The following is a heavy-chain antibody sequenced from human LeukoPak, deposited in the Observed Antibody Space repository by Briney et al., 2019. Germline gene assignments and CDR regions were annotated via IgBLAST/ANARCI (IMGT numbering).Heavy chain of an antibody. CDR3: ATDRGDYYGSGRGWFDP. CDR1: GYTLTELS. CDR2: FDPEDGET. J-gene: IGHJ5*02. Sequence: EASVKVSCKVSGYTLTELSMHWVRQAPGKGLKRMGGFDPEDGETIYAQKFQGRVTMTEDTSTDTAYMELSSLRSEDTAVYYCATDRGDYYGSGRGWFDPWGQGTLVTVSS. V-gene: IGHV1-24*01. D-gene: IGHD3-10*01.